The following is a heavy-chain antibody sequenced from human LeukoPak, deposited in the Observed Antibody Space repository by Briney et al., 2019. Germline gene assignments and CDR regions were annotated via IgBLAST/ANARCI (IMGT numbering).Heavy chain of an antibody. CDR3: ARDPYAPPSSDLQRFDS. V-gene: IGHV7-4-1*02. CDR1: GYIFTNYA. D-gene: IGHD6-19*01. J-gene: IGHJ5*01. Sequence: GASVKVSCEASGYIFTNYAINWMRQAPGQGLEWMGWITTSTGNPTYAQGFTGRVAFSSDTSVSTAYLQISSLRAEDTAVYYCARDPYAPPSSDLQRFDSWGQGTLVTVSS. CDR2: ITTSTGNP.